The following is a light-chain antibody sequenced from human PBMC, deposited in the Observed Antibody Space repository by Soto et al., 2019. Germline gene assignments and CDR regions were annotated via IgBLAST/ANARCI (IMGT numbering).Light chain of an antibody. CDR1: SSDVGGYSY. CDR2: EVI. V-gene: IGLV2-14*01. CDR3: SSYTNSDTWV. J-gene: IGLJ3*02. Sequence: QSVLTQPASVSGSPGQSITISCTGSSSDVGGYSYVSWYQQYPGKAPKLMIYEVINRPSGVSNRFSGSKSGNTASLTISGLQAEDEADYYCSSYTNSDTWVFGGGTKVTVL.